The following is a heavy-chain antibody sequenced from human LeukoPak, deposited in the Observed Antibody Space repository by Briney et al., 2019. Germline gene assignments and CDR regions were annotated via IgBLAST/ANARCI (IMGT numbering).Heavy chain of an antibody. CDR3: ARVNADTALMGNWFDP. CDR1: GYTFTSYG. CDR2: ISAYNGNT. D-gene: IGHD5-18*01. V-gene: IGHV1-18*01. J-gene: IGHJ5*02. Sequence: GASVKVSCKASGYTFTSYGISWVRQAPGQGLEWMGWISAYNGNTNYAQKLQGRVTMTTDTSTSTAYMELRSLRSDDTAVYYCARVNADTALMGNWFDPWGQGTLVTVSS.